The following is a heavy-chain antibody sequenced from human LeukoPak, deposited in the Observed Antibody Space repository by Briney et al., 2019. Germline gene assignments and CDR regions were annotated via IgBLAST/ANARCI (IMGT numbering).Heavy chain of an antibody. CDR2: ILPIFNTT. Sequence: GSSVKVSCKASGGTFSSRPISWVRQAPGQGLEWMGEILPIFNTTNYAQKFQGRVTLTTDESTSTAYMELSSLRSEDTAVYYCAREPAYGDYAHFDYWGQGTLVTVSS. CDR1: GGTFSSRP. J-gene: IGHJ4*02. V-gene: IGHV1-69*05. CDR3: AREPAYGDYAHFDY. D-gene: IGHD4-17*01.